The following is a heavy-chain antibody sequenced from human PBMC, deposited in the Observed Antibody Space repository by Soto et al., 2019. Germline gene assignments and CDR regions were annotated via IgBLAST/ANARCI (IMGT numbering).Heavy chain of an antibody. CDR3: AHSLYDYVWGNNWFDP. CDR1: GFSLSTSGVG. Sequence: QITLKESGPTLVKPTQTLTLTCTFSGFSLSTSGVGVGWIRQPPGKALEWLALIYWDDDKRYSPALKSRLTITKDTYKNQVVITLTNMDPVDTATYYCAHSLYDYVWGNNWFDPWGQGTLVTVSS. V-gene: IGHV2-5*02. CDR2: IYWDDDK. J-gene: IGHJ5*02. D-gene: IGHD3-16*01.